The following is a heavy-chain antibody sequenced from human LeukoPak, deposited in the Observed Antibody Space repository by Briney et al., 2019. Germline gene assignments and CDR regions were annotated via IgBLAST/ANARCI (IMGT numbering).Heavy chain of an antibody. CDR3: ARVWSGHYDAFDI. CDR2: INHSGST. CDR1: GGSFSGYY. J-gene: IGHJ3*02. V-gene: IGHV4-34*01. Sequence: TSETLSLTCAVYGGSFSGYYWRWIRQPPGKGLEWIGEINHSGSTNYNPSLKSRVTISVDTSKNQFSLKLSSVTAADTAVYYCARVWSGHYDAFDIWGQGTMVTVSS. D-gene: IGHD3-3*01.